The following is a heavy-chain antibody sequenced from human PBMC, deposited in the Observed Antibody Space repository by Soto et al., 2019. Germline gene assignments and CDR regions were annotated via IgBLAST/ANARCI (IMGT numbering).Heavy chain of an antibody. CDR1: GGSISSYY. Sequence: SATLSLTCTVSGGSISSYYWSWIRQPPGKGLEWIGYIYYSGSTNYNPSLKSRVTISVDTSKNQFSLKLSSVTAADTAVYYCARGWVATVTTDVFEIWGQGTMVTVSS. CDR2: IYYSGST. V-gene: IGHV4-59*12. J-gene: IGHJ3*02. D-gene: IGHD4-17*01. CDR3: ARGWVATVTTDVFEI.